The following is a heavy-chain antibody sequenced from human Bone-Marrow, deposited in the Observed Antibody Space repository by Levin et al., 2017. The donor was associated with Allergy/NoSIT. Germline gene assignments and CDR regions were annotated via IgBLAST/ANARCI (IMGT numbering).Heavy chain of an antibody. D-gene: IGHD5-24*01. CDR2: INRHGRRT. Sequence: RPGGSLRLSCQVSGFNIDDYDMSWVRLAPGKGLQWVSTINRHGRRTNYADSVKGRFTIARDNARNSLFLQLNSLRTEDTAFYHCVRGAISQSFYYDFWGQGTPVTVSS. CDR3: VRGAISQSFYYDF. V-gene: IGHV3-20*01. J-gene: IGHJ4*02. CDR1: GFNIDDYD.